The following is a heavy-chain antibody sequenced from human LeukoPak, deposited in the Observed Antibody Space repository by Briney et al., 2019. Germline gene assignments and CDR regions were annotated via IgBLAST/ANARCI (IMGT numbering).Heavy chain of an antibody. D-gene: IGHD4-17*01. Sequence: GGSLRLSCATSGFTFSSYGMHWARQAPGKGLEWVAFIRYDGSNKYYADSVKGRFTISRDNSKNTLYLQMNSLRAEDTAVYYCANDYGDYFDYWGQGTLVTVSS. V-gene: IGHV3-30*02. CDR3: ANDYGDYFDY. CDR2: IRYDGSNK. CDR1: GFTFSSYG. J-gene: IGHJ4*02.